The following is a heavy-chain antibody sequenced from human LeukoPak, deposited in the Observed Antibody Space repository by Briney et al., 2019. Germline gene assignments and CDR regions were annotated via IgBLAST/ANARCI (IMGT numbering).Heavy chain of an antibody. CDR3: AELGITMIGGV. CDR1: GFTFSSFS. J-gene: IGHJ6*04. CDR2: ISSSGSTI. D-gene: IGHD3-10*02. Sequence: GGSLRLSCAASGFTFSSFSMNWVRQAPGKGLEWVSYISSSGSTIYYADSVRGRFTISRDNAKNSLYLQMNSLRAEDTAVYYCAELGITMIGGVWGKGTTVTISS. V-gene: IGHV3-48*04.